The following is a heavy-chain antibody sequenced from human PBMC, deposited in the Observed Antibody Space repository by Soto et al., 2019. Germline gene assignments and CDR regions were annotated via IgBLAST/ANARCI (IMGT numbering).Heavy chain of an antibody. CDR3: ATTQGPGVLVAEDFHYYYGMDV. D-gene: IGHD2-8*01. J-gene: IGHJ6*02. CDR1: GGTFSDFA. CDR2: IMPIFGTSGTT. V-gene: IGHV1-69*13. Sequence: ASVKVSCKASGGTFSDFALSWVRQAPGQGLEWMGGIMPIFGTSGTTNYAQRFQGKVTITADESMSTSYMELSSLRPGDTAIYYCATTQGPGVLVAEDFHYYYGMDVWGQGTTLTV.